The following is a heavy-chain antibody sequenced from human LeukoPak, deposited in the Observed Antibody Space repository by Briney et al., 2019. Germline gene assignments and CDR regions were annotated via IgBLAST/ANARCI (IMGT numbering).Heavy chain of an antibody. D-gene: IGHD1-26*01. V-gene: IGHV4-59*08. CDR2: IYYSGST. J-gene: IGHJ4*02. Sequence: SETLSLTCTVSGGSISSYYWSWIRQPPGKGLEWIGYIYYSGSTKYNPSLKSRVTISVDTSKNQFSLRLSSVTAADTAVYYCARGLRWDLTISGTSTFDYWGQGSLVTVSS. CDR3: ARGLRWDLTISGTSTFDY. CDR1: GGSISSYY.